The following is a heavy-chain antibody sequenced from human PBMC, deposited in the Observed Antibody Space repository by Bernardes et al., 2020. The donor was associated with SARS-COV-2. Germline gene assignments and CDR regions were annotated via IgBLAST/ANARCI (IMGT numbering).Heavy chain of an antibody. D-gene: IGHD6-13*01. V-gene: IGHV3-23*01. CDR1: GFTFSKFA. Sequence: GGSLRLSCAASGFTFSKFAMSWVRQAPGEGLEWVSGIGAGGFNIYYADSVKGRFGISRDDFRNTLYLEMNGLRVEDTGIYYCAKTVGAHSSSWYWDYWAQGTLVAVSS. J-gene: IGHJ4*02. CDR2: IGAGGFNI. CDR3: AKTVGAHSSSWYWDY.